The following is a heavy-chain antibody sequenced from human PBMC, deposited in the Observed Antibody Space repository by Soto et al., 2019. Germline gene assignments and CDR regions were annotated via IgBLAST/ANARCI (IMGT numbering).Heavy chain of an antibody. Sequence: PSETLSLTCTVSGGSISSSSYYWGWIRQPPGKGLEWIGSIFYSGSTYYNQSLKSRVTISVDTSKNQFSLKLSSVTAADTAVYYCARREGQQLAMFDYWGQGTLVTVSS. V-gene: IGHV4-39*01. D-gene: IGHD6-13*01. J-gene: IGHJ4*02. CDR1: GGSISSSSYY. CDR3: ARREGQQLAMFDY. CDR2: IFYSGST.